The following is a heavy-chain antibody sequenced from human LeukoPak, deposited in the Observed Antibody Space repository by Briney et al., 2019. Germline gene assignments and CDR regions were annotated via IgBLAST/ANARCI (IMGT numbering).Heavy chain of an antibody. J-gene: IGHJ4*02. CDR3: ARAPDDYVVY. V-gene: IGHV3-11*06. CDR1: GFTFSDYY. CDR2: ISSSSFYT. Sequence: GGSLRLSCAASGFTFSDYYMSWIRQAPGKGLEGISYISSSSFYTSYADSVKGRFTISRDNAKNSLYLQMNSLRAEDTAVYYCARAPDDYVVYWGQGTLVTVSS.